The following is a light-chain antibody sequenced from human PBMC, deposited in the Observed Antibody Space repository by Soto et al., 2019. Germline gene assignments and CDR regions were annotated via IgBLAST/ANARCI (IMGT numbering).Light chain of an antibody. CDR3: QQYHNWPQT. J-gene: IGKJ2*01. V-gene: IGKV3-15*01. CDR2: GVS. CDR1: QSVTSN. Sequence: EIVLTQSPATLSVSPGERATLSCRASQSVTSNLAWYQQKPGQVPRLLIYGVSTRAAGIPARFSGSGSETEFTLTISSLQSEDFAVYYCQQYHNWPQTFGQGTNLEIK.